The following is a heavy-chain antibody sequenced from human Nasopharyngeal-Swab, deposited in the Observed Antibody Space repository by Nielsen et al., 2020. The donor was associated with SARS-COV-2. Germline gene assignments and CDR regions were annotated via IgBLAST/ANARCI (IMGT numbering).Heavy chain of an antibody. J-gene: IGHJ4*02. CDR3: ARLNSGSYPDY. Sequence: VRRRPGKGLEWMGIIYPGDSDTRYSPSFQGQVTISADKSISTAYLQWSSLKASDTAMYYCARLNSGSYPDYWGQGTLVTVSS. V-gene: IGHV5-51*01. CDR2: IYPGDSDT. D-gene: IGHD1-26*01.